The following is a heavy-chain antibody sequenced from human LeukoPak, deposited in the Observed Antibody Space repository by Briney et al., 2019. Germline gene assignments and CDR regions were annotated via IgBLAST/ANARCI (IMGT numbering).Heavy chain of an antibody. D-gene: IGHD2-21*01. CDR3: ARCGGVAYGTDV. Sequence: SETLSLTCTVSGGSISSYYWSWIRQPPGKGLEWIGYIYYSGSTNYNPSLKSRVTISVDTSKNQFSLKLSSVTAADTAVYYCARCGGVAYGTDVWGQGTTVTVS. CDR2: IYYSGST. V-gene: IGHV4-59*08. CDR1: GGSISSYY. J-gene: IGHJ6*02.